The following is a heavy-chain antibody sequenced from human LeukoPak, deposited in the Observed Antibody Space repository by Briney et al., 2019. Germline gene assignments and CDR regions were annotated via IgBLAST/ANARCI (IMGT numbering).Heavy chain of an antibody. CDR2: ISGSGGSI. CDR3: AKRGAYGSGSYYTLEY. D-gene: IGHD3-10*01. V-gene: IGHV3-23*01. J-gene: IGHJ4*02. CDR1: GFTFSSYG. Sequence: GRSLRLSCAASGFTFSSYGMSWVRQAPGKGLEWVSVISGSGGSITYADSVKGRFSISRDNSTLYLRMNSLRGEDTAVYYCAKRGAYGSGSYYTLEYWGQGTLVTVSS.